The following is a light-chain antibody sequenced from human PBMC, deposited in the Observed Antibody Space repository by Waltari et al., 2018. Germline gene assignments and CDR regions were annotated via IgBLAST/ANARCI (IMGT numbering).Light chain of an antibody. J-gene: IGLJ3*02. Sequence: QSALTQPPSVSGSPGQSVTISCTGTSRDVGTYNRVSWYQQPPGTAPKLMIYDVSDRPSGVPDRFSGSKSGNTASLTISGLQPEDEADYYCTSYTRSNTWVFGGGTKLTVL. CDR1: SRDVGTYNR. CDR2: DVS. V-gene: IGLV2-18*02. CDR3: TSYTRSNTWV.